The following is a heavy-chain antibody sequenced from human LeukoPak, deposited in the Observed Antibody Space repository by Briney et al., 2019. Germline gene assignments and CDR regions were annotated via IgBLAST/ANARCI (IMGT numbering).Heavy chain of an antibody. CDR2: INHSGST. Sequence: PSETLSLTCAVYGGSFSGYYWSWIRQPPGKGLEWIGEINHSGSTNYNPSLKSRVTISVDMSKNQFSLKLRSVTAADTAVHYCARLVRGQWLVLDYWGQGTLVTVSS. D-gene: IGHD6-19*01. CDR1: GGSFSGYY. CDR3: ARLVRGQWLVLDY. J-gene: IGHJ4*02. V-gene: IGHV4-34*01.